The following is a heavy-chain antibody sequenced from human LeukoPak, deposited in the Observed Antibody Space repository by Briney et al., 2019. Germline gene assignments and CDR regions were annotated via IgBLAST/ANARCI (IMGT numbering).Heavy chain of an antibody. Sequence: GRSLRLSCAASGFTFSSYAMHWVRQAPGKGLEGVAVISYDGSNKYYADSVKGRFTISRDNSKNTLYLQMNSLRAEDTAVYYCARDYGSGSYYTQNWGQGTLVTVSS. J-gene: IGHJ4*02. CDR3: ARDYGSGSYYTQN. D-gene: IGHD3-10*01. CDR1: GFTFSSYA. V-gene: IGHV3-30*04. CDR2: ISYDGSNK.